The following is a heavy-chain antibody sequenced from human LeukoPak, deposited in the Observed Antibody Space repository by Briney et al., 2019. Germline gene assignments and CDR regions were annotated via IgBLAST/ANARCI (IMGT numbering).Heavy chain of an antibody. CDR3: ARDSTSWYDILDY. J-gene: IGHJ4*02. CDR2: IRANNGDT. Sequence: ASVKVSCKASGYDFTTYAISWVRQAPGQGLEWMGWIRANNGDTYYAQNFQGRVTMTTDTSTSTAYMELRSLRSDDTAVYYCARDSTSWYDILDYWGQGTLVIVSS. D-gene: IGHD6-13*01. V-gene: IGHV1-18*01. CDR1: GYDFTTYA.